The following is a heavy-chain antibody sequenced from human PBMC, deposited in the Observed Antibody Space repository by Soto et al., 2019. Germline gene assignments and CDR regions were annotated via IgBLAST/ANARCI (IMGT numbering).Heavy chain of an antibody. CDR3: ATLDTPFAFDV. V-gene: IGHV4-59*01. Sequence: SETLSLTCTVSGGSISSYYWSWLRQPPGKGLEWIAYMYYSGNTNYNPSLKSRVTMAVDTSKRQFSLKLRSVTAADTAVYYCATLDTPFAFDVWGQGAMVTVSS. J-gene: IGHJ3*01. CDR1: GGSISSYY. D-gene: IGHD5-18*01. CDR2: MYYSGNT.